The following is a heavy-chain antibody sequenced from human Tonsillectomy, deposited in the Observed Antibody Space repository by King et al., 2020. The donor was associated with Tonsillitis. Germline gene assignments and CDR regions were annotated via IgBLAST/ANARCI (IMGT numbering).Heavy chain of an antibody. CDR2: MTPNSGNT. J-gene: IGHJ4*02. V-gene: IGHV1-8*01. D-gene: IGHD3-22*01. CDR1: GYTFTSYD. Sequence: VQLVESGAEVKKPGASVKVSCKASGYTFTSYDINWVRQATGQGLEWMGWMTPNSGNTGYAQKFQGRVTMTRNTSISTAYIELSSLRSEDTAVYYCARVSDSSGYYYFDYWVQGTLVTVSS. CDR3: ARVSDSSGYYYFDY.